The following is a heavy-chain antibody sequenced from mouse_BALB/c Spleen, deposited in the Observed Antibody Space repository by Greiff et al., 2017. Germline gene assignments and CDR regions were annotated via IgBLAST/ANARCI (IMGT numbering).Heavy chain of an antibody. J-gene: IGHJ4*01. CDR2: ISSGGSYT. CDR1: GFTFSSYG. V-gene: IGHV5-6*01. CDR3: ARPIPTVYAMDY. Sequence: EVKVVESGGDLVKPGGSLKLSCAASGFTFSSYGMSWVRQTPDKRLEWVATISSGGSYTYYPDSVKGRFTISRDNAKNTLYLQMSSLKSEDTAMYYCARPIPTVYAMDYWGQGTSVTVSS. D-gene: IGHD1-1*01.